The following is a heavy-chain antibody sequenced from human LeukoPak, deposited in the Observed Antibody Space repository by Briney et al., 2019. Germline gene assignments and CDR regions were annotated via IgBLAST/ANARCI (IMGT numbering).Heavy chain of an antibody. CDR2: INPSGGST. J-gene: IGHJ4*02. Sequence: ASVKVSCKASGYTFTGNYMHWVRQAPGQGLEWMGIINPSGGSTSYAQKFQGRVTMTRDTSTSTVYMELSSLRSEDTAVYYCGRMVRGHFDYWGQGTLVTVSS. D-gene: IGHD3-10*01. CDR3: GRMVRGHFDY. CDR1: GYTFTGNY. V-gene: IGHV1-46*01.